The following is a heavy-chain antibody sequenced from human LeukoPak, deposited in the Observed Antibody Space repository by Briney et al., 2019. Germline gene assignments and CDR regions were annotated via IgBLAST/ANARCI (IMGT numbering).Heavy chain of an antibody. CDR1: GFTFSTYT. CDR3: AKERGWLQPPDAFDI. D-gene: IGHD5-18*01. V-gene: IGHV3-23*01. CDR2: ISGSGGST. J-gene: IGHJ3*02. Sequence: RGSLRLSCAASGFTFSTYTMHWVRQAPGKGLEWVSAISGSGGSTYYADSVKGRFTISRDNSKNTLYLQMNSLRAEDTAVYYCAKERGWLQPPDAFDIWGQGTMVTVSS.